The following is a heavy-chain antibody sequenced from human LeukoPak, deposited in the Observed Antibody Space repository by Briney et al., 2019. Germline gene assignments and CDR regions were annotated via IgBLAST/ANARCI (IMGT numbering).Heavy chain of an antibody. Sequence: ASVKVSCKASGYTFTGYYMHWVRQAPGQGLEWMGWINPNSGGTNYAQKFQGRVTMTRDTSISTAYMELSRLRSDDTAVYYCARRHTAMVQDLDYWGQGTLVTVSS. CDR2: INPNSGGT. CDR1: GYTFTGYY. CDR3: ARRHTAMVQDLDY. D-gene: IGHD5-18*01. J-gene: IGHJ4*02. V-gene: IGHV1-2*02.